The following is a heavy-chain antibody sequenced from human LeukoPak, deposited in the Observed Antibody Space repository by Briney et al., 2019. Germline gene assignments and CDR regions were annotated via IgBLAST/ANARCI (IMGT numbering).Heavy chain of an antibody. CDR2: ISAYNGNT. V-gene: IGHV1-18*01. CDR1: GYTFTSYG. CDR3: AREGVYYDFWSGYTFFDY. D-gene: IGHD3-3*01. J-gene: IGHJ4*02. Sequence: ASVKVSCKASGYTFTSYGISWVRQAPGQGLVWMGWISAYNGNTNYAQKLQGRVTMTTDTSTSTAYMELRSLRSDDTAVYYCAREGVYYDFWSGYTFFDYWGQGTLVTVSS.